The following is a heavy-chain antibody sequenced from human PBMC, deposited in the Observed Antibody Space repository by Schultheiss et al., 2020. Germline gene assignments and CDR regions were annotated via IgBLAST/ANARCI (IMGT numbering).Heavy chain of an antibody. CDR3: ARGTSFSRFDP. D-gene: IGHD2/OR15-2a*01. V-gene: IGHV4-61*08. CDR2: VHHSGST. Sequence: SETLSLTCTVSGGSISSGGYYWSWIRQHPGKGLECVGFVHHSGSTNYSPSLKSRVTISIDTSKNQFSLKLSSVTAADTAVYYCARGTSFSRFDPWGQGTLVTVSS. CDR1: GGSISSGGYY. J-gene: IGHJ5*02.